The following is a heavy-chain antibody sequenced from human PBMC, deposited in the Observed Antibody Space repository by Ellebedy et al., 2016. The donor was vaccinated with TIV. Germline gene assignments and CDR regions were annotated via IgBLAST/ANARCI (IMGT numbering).Heavy chain of an antibody. V-gene: IGHV3-21*01. CDR1: GFTFSSYS. Sequence: GESLKISCAASGFTFSSYSMNWVRQAPGKGLEWVSSISSSSSYIYYADSVKGRFTISRDNAKNSLYLQMNSLRAEDTAVYYCARVKAARPDFDYWGQGTLVTVSS. CDR3: ARVKAARPDFDY. CDR2: ISSSSSYI. J-gene: IGHJ4*02. D-gene: IGHD6-6*01.